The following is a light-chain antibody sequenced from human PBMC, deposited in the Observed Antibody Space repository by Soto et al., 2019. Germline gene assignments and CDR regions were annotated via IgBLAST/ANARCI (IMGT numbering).Light chain of an antibody. CDR1: GGHSSYA. Sequence: QSVLTQSPSASASLGASVKLTCTLSGGHSSYAIARHQQQPEKGPRYLMKLNSDGSHSKGDGIPDRFPGSSSGDERYLTIASLQSEDEADYYCQTWGTGVVFGGGTKLTVL. CDR3: QTWGTGVV. J-gene: IGLJ2*01. V-gene: IGLV4-69*01. CDR2: LNSDGSH.